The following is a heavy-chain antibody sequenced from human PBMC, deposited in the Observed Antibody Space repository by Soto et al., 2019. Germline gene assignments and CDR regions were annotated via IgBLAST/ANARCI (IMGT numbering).Heavy chain of an antibody. CDR3: ARKAGLVSFYPPEFDP. CDR1: GVTFSSYA. Sequence: PWGSLTLSCATYGVTFSSYAMIWVRQAPGKGLEWVWVINGSDGSTYYADSVNGRFTISGANSKHTFFIQMNSTSGEDAAEYYWARKAGLVSFYPPEFDPRGQGTLVTVSS. V-gene: IGHV3-23*01. J-gene: IGHJ5*02. CDR2: INGSDGST.